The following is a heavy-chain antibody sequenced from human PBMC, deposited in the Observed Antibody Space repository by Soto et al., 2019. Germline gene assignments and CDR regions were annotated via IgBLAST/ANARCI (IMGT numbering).Heavy chain of an antibody. J-gene: IGHJ4*02. Sequence: QVHLEESGGGVVHPGRSLRLSCAASGFTFNTYAVHWVRQAPGKGLEWVAVVSSDGSNKYYSDSVKGRFSISRDNSNNTLSLQMNSLRTEDTAVDYCARGAITVLRGVDYWGRGTLVPVSS. CDR2: VSSDGSNK. CDR3: ARGAITVLRGVDY. CDR1: GFTFNTYA. D-gene: IGHD3-10*01. V-gene: IGHV3-30*04.